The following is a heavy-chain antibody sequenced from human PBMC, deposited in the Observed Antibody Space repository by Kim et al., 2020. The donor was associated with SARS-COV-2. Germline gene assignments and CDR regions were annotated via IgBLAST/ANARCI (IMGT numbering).Heavy chain of an antibody. V-gene: IGHV1-2*04. CDR3: AREQGDCSGGSCYGSGFDP. CDR1: GYTFTGYY. CDR2: INPNSGGT. D-gene: IGHD2-15*01. J-gene: IGHJ5*02. Sequence: ASVKVSCKASGYTFTGYYMHWVRQAPGQGLEWMGWINPNSGGTNYAQKFQGWVTMTRDTSISTAYMELSRLRSDDTAVYYCAREQGDCSGGSCYGSGFDPWGQGTLVTVS.